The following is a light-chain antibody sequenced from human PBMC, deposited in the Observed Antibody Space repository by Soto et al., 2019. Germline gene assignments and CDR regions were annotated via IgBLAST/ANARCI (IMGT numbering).Light chain of an antibody. V-gene: IGKV3-15*01. Sequence: IVMRQSPATLSVSPVQRATLSCRASQSVRTTVAWYHQRPGQAPRLLIYGASTRATGIPARFSGSGSGTEFTLTISSLQSEDFAVYYCQQYNNWPLTFGGGTKVDIK. CDR1: QSVRTT. CDR3: QQYNNWPLT. CDR2: GAS. J-gene: IGKJ4*02.